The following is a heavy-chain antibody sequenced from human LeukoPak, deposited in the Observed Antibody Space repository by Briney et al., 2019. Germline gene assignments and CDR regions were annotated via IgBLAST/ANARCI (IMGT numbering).Heavy chain of an antibody. CDR3: ARVGIAAAGPFDY. CDR1: GGTFSSYA. V-gene: IGHV1-69*04. Sequence: SVKVSCKASGGTFSSYAISWVRQAPGQGLEWMGRIIPILGIANYAQKFQGRVTITADKSTSTAYMELSSLRSEDTAVYCCARVGIAAAGPFDYWGQGTLVTVSS. D-gene: IGHD6-13*01. CDR2: IIPILGIA. J-gene: IGHJ4*02.